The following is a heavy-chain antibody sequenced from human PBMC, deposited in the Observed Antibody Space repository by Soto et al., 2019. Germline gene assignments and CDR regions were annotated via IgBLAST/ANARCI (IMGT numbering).Heavy chain of an antibody. CDR1: GFSFSDYY. J-gene: IGHJ4*02. Sequence: GGSLRLSCAASGFSFSDYYMSWLRQAPGKGLEWLSYIPSGGSSIYYADSVQGRFTISRDNAKSSLYLQMDSLRAEDTAVYFCARGGYSGYLIYWGQGTLVTVSS. CDR3: ARGGYSGYLIY. D-gene: IGHD5-12*01. V-gene: IGHV3-11*01. CDR2: IPSGGSSI.